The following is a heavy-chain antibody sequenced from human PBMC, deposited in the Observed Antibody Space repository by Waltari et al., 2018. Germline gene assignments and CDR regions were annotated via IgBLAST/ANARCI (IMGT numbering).Heavy chain of an antibody. CDR1: GASISIITHY. J-gene: IGHJ4*02. CDR2: VHYTGKT. Sequence: RLQESGPGRMKPSETLSLICTVSGASISIITHYWGWIRQTPGMGPEWIGRVHYTGKTYNNPSLESRVSLSVDTSKNLFSLELTSVTAADTATYFCARSFGGSGSYKFDTWGRGILVSVSS. CDR3: ARSFGGSGSYKFDT. D-gene: IGHD3-10*01. V-gene: IGHV4-39*02.